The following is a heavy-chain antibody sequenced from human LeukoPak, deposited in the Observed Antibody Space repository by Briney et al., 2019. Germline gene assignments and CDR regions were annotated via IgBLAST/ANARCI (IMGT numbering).Heavy chain of an antibody. CDR1: GGSFSGYY. CDR3: ARPGRPVGATGTLTGADWFDP. CDR2: INHSGST. J-gene: IGHJ5*02. D-gene: IGHD1-26*01. Sequence: NPSETLSLTCAVYGGSFSGYYWSWIRQPPGKGLEWIGEINHSGSTNYNPSLKSRVTISVDTSKNQFSLKLSSVTAADTAVYYCARPGRPVGATGTLTGADWFDPWGQGTLVTVSS. V-gene: IGHV4-34*01.